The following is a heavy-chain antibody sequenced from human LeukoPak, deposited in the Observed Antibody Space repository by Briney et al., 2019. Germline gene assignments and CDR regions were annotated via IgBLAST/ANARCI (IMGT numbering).Heavy chain of an antibody. CDR1: GGSISSGGYS. Sequence: PSQTLSLTCAVSGGSISSGGYSWSWIRQPPGKGLEWIGYIYYSGSTYYNPSLKSRVTISVDTSKNQFSLKLRSVTAADTAVYYCARDRMGTVMVPIDYWGQGTLVTVSS. D-gene: IGHD5-18*01. V-gene: IGHV4-30-4*07. CDR2: IYYSGST. J-gene: IGHJ4*02. CDR3: ARDRMGTVMVPIDY.